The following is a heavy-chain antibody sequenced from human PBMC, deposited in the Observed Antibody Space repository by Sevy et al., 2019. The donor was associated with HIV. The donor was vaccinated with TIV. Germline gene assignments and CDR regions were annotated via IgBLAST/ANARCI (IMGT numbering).Heavy chain of an antibody. V-gene: IGHV4-59*01. CDR1: GGSINSFY. J-gene: IGHJ4*02. D-gene: IGHD6-13*01. Sequence: SETLSLTCSVSGGSINSFYWNWVRQPPGKGLEWIGYVYYSVNTNYSPSLKSRVSISIDTFKNQFSLKMTSVTAADTAVYYCAGSPPSSSSWYMAYWGRGTLVTVSS. CDR3: AGSPPSSSSWYMAY. CDR2: VYYSVNT.